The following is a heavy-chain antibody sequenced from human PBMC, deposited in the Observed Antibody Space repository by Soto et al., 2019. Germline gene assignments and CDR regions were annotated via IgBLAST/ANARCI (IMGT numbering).Heavy chain of an antibody. CDR1: GFSLSSIALGMG. V-gene: IGHV2-5*02. CDR2: IYWDGDK. CDR3: THLSMGNRGTIFVDH. D-gene: IGHD3-3*01. Sequence: QITLKESGPTLVKHTQTLTLTCNFSGFSLSSIALGMGVGWIRQPPGKALEWLALIYWDGDKRYNPSLKSRLTITKDMSQSQVVLTMTNMDAVDTGTYYCTHLSMGNRGTIFVDHWGQGALVTVSS. J-gene: IGHJ4*02.